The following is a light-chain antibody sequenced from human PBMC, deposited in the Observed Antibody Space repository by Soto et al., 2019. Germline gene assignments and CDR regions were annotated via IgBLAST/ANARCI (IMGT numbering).Light chain of an antibody. CDR3: QQYDASPLT. CDR1: QSLSTNP. V-gene: IGKV3-20*01. CDR2: AAS. Sequence: EIVLTQSPGTLSLSPGERATLSCRASQSLSTNPLAWYQQKPGQTPRLLIYAASTRDTDIPDRFNGSGSGTDFALTISRLEPEDFALYYCQQYDASPLTFGPGTKVDIK. J-gene: IGKJ3*01.